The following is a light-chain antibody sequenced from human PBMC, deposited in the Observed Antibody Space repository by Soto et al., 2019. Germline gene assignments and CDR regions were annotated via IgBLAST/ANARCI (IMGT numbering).Light chain of an antibody. CDR3: QQRAHWPPIT. CDR2: DAS. CDR1: QSISSY. Sequence: EIVLTQSPATLSLCPGERATLSCRASQSISSYLVWYQQKPGQAPRLLIYDASNRATGIPARFSGSGSGTDFTLTISSLEPEDFAVYYCQQRAHWPPITFGQGTRLEIK. V-gene: IGKV3-11*01. J-gene: IGKJ5*01.